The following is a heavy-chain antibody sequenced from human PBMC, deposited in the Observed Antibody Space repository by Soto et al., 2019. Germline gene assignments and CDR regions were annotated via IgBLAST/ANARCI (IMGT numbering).Heavy chain of an antibody. CDR2: ISGSGGST. J-gene: IGHJ4*02. D-gene: IGHD3-3*01. Sequence: GGSLRLSCAASGFTFSRYAMSWVRQAPGKGLEWVSAISGSGGSTYYADSVKGRFTISRDNSKNTLYLQMNSLRAEDTAVYYCAKTAYPTYYDFWGGSGYWGQGTLVTVSS. CDR1: GFTFSRYA. CDR3: AKTAYPTYYDFWGGSGY. V-gene: IGHV3-23*01.